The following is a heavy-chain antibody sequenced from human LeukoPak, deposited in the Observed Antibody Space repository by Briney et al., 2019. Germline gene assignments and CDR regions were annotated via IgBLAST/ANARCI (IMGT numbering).Heavy chain of an antibody. V-gene: IGHV1-46*01. D-gene: IGHD1-26*01. CDR1: GYIFTSYY. J-gene: IGHJ4*02. Sequence: ASVKVSCKASGYIFTSYYMHWVRQAPGEGLEWMGIINPTGGSTSYAQKFQGRVTMTRDTSTSTVYMELSSLRPEDTAVYYCARDQGSQWELLSPYFDYWGQGTLVTVSS. CDR2: INPTGGST. CDR3: ARDQGSQWELLSPYFDY.